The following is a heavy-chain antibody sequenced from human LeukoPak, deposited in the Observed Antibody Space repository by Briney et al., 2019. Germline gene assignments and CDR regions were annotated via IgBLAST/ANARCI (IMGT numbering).Heavy chain of an antibody. Sequence: GGSLRLSCAASGFTFSSYGMHWVRQAPGKGLEWVAVISYDGSNKYYADSVKGRFTISRDNSKNTLYLQMNSLRAEDTAVYYCAKNSAYYDSSGYLRHWGQGTLVTVSS. D-gene: IGHD3-22*01. J-gene: IGHJ1*01. CDR1: GFTFSSYG. V-gene: IGHV3-30*18. CDR2: ISYDGSNK. CDR3: AKNSAYYDSSGYLRH.